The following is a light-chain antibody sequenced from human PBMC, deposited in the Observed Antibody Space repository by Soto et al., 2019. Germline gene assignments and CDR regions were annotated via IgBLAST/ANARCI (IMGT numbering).Light chain of an antibody. Sequence: QSVLTQPRSVSGSPGQSVTISCTGTSSDVGGYNYVSWYQQHPGKAPKLMIYDVSKRPSGVPDRFSDSKSGNTASLTISGLQAEDEADYYCCSYAGSYTFNYVFGTGTKVTVL. V-gene: IGLV2-11*01. CDR1: SSDVGGYNY. CDR3: CSYAGSYTFNYV. CDR2: DVS. J-gene: IGLJ1*01.